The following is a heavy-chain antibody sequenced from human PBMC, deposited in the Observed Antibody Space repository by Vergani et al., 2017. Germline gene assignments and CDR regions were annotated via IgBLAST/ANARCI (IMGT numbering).Heavy chain of an antibody. D-gene: IGHD3-22*01. CDR2: ISISSSYI. V-gene: IGHV3-21*01. J-gene: IGHJ4*02. Sequence: ELQLLESGGGLVKPGGSLRLSFAASGFTFSSYSMNWVRQAPGKGLEWVSSISISSSYIYYADSVKGRFTIARDNAKNSLYLQMNSLRAEDTAVYYCARVQRYYDSSGYYFDYWGQGTLVTVSS. CDR3: ARVQRYYDSSGYYFDY. CDR1: GFTFSSYS.